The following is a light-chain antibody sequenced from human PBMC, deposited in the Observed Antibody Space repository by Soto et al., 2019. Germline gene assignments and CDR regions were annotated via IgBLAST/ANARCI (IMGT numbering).Light chain of an antibody. J-gene: IGKJ1*01. V-gene: IGKV3-15*01. CDR2: GAS. CDR3: QEYNNWPQT. Sequence: EIVMTQSPASLSVSPGDRATLSCRASQSVSTLLAWYQQKPGQAPRLLIYGASTRATGVPPRFSGSVSGADFALTISGLHAEDFAYYCCQEYNNWPQTFGQGTKVEIK. CDR1: QSVSTL.